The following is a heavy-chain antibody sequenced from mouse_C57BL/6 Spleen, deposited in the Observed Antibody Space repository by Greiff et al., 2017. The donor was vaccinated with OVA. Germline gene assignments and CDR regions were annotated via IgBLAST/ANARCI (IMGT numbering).Heavy chain of an antibody. CDR3: TTNWAFDY. J-gene: IGHJ2*01. CDR2: IDPENGDT. V-gene: IGHV14-4*01. Sequence: EVQLVESGAELVRPGASVKLSCTASGFNIKDDYMHWVKQRPEQGLEWIGWIDPENGDTEYASKFQGKATITADTSSNTAYLQLSSLTSEDTAVYYCTTNWAFDYWGQGTTLTVSS. D-gene: IGHD4-1*01. CDR1: GFNIKDDY.